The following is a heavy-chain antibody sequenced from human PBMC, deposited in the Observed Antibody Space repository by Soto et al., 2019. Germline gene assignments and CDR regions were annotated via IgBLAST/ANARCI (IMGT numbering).Heavy chain of an antibody. Sequence: GGSLRLSCAASGFTFISYSMNWVRQSPGKGLEWVSSISSSSSYIYYADSVKGRFTISRDNAKNSLYLQMNSLRAEDTAVYYCARDGSLFYYDSSGSFYFDYWGQGTLVTVSS. CDR2: ISSSSSYI. J-gene: IGHJ4*02. CDR1: GFTFISYS. D-gene: IGHD3-22*01. V-gene: IGHV3-21*01. CDR3: ARDGSLFYYDSSGSFYFDY.